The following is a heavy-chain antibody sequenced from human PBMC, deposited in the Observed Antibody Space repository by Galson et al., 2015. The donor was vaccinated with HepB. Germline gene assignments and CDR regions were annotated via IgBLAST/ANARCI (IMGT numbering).Heavy chain of an antibody. Sequence: SVKVSCKASGGTFSSYAISWVRQAPGQGLEWMGGIIPIFGTANYAQKFQGRVTITADKSTSTAYMELSSLRSEDTAVYYCARSEVDIVVPDAGHGMDVWGQGTTVTVSS. D-gene: IGHD5-12*01. V-gene: IGHV1-69*06. CDR3: ARSEVDIVVPDAGHGMDV. J-gene: IGHJ6*02. CDR2: IIPIFGTA. CDR1: GGTFSSYA.